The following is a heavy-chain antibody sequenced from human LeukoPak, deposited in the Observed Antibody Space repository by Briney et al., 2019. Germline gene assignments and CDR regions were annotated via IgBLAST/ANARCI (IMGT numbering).Heavy chain of an antibody. Sequence: SETLSLTCTVSGGSISSSSYYWGWIRQPPGKGLERIGSIYYSGSTYYNPSLKSRVTISVDTSKNQFSLKLSSVTAADTAVYYCARTQTYRRGYFDYWGQGTLVTVSS. CDR1: GGSISSSSYY. CDR2: IYYSGST. D-gene: IGHD3-10*01. V-gene: IGHV4-39*01. CDR3: ARTQTYRRGYFDY. J-gene: IGHJ4*02.